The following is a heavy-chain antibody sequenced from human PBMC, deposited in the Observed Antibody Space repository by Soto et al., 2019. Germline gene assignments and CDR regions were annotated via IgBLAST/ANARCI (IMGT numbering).Heavy chain of an antibody. J-gene: IGHJ6*02. D-gene: IGHD2-15*01. V-gene: IGHV3-48*02. CDR2: IGNDGRI. CDR3: VRDGGQAYEMDV. CDR1: GFTIRSYS. Sequence: GGSIRLSSEGSGFTIRSYSMDWVRQAPGRGLEWLSYIGNDGRIIYADSVMGRFTISRDNGKNSLYLQMNSLRDGDTAVYYCVRDGGQAYEMDVWGQGTTVTVSS.